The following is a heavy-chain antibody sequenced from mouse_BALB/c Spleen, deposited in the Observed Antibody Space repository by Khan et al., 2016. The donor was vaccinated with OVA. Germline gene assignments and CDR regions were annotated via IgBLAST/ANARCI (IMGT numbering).Heavy chain of an antibody. V-gene: IGHV1S136*01. CDR1: GYTFTNYV. J-gene: IGHJ3*01. D-gene: IGHD4-1*01. Sequence: VQLQQPGPELVEPGASVKISCKASGYTFTNYVMHWVKQKPGQGLEWIGYINPYNAGTRYNEKFKGEATLTSDISSTTAYMELSSLTSEDSAAYDCAREASSWDFSFPYWGQGTLVTVSA. CDR2: INPYNAGT. CDR3: AREASSWDFSFPY.